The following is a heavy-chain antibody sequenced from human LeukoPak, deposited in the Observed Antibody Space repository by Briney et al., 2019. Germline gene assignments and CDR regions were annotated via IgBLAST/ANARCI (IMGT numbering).Heavy chain of an antibody. D-gene: IGHD5-12*01. CDR1: GYTFTSSW. CDR2: IAPLDSDT. J-gene: IGHJ5*02. Sequence: PGESLKISCQASGYTFTSSWISWVRQKPGKGLEWMGSIAPLDSDTTYSPSFQGQVTISADRSINTAYLELNSLKASDNGIYYCVKYDRVVLPGDPWGQGSLVTVSS. V-gene: IGHV5-51*03. CDR3: VKYDRVVLPGDP.